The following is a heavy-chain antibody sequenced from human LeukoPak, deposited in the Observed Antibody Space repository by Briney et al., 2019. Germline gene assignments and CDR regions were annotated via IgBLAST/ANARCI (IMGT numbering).Heavy chain of an antibody. D-gene: IGHD1-1*01. J-gene: IGHJ5*02. V-gene: IGHV3-30-3*01. CDR2: ISYDGSNK. CDR3: ARDQDNWNLNWFDP. Sequence: PGGSLRLSCAASGFTFNSYAMHWVRQAPGKGLEWVAVISYDGSNKYYADSVKGRFTISRDNSKNTLYLQMNSLRAEDTAVYYCARDQDNWNLNWFDPWGQGTLVTVSS. CDR1: GFTFNSYA.